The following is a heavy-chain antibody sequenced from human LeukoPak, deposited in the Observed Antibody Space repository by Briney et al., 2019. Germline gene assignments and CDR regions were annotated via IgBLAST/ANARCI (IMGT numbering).Heavy chain of an antibody. CDR2: IYYSGST. V-gene: IGHV4-30-4*08. CDR3: ARAYYDSSGPWYFDL. D-gene: IGHD3-22*01. CDR1: GGSISSGDYY. Sequence: SQTLSLTCTVSGGSISSGDYYWSWIRQPPGKGLECMGYIYYSGSTYYNPSLKSRVTISVDTSKNQFSLKLSSVTAADTAVYYCARAYYDSSGPWYFDLWGRGTLVTVSS. J-gene: IGHJ2*01.